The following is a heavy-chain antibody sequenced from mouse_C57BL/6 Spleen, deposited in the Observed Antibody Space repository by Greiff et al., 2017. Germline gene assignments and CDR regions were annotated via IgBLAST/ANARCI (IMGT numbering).Heavy chain of an antibody. CDR1: GYTFTSYW. J-gene: IGHJ2*01. CDR3: AREGDALDY. Sequence: QVQLQQSGAELVKPGASVKLSCKASGYTFTSYWMHWVKQRPGQGLEWIGMIHPNSGSTNYNEKFKSKATLTVDKASSTAYMQLSSLTSEDSAVYYCAREGDALDYWGQGTTLTVSS. V-gene: IGHV1-64*01. CDR2: IHPNSGST.